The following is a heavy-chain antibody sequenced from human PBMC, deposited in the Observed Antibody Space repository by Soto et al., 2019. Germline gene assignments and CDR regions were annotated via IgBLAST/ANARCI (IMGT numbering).Heavy chain of an antibody. V-gene: IGHV3-23*01. Sequence: GGSLRLSCAASGFTFSSYAMSWVRQAPGKGLEWVSAISGSGGSTYYADSVKGRFTISRDNSKNTLYLQMNSLRAEDTAVYYCAKDGAWARGYYYDSSGYYGGQYYFDYWGQGTLVTVSS. CDR3: AKDGAWARGYYYDSSGYYGGQYYFDY. J-gene: IGHJ4*02. CDR2: ISGSGGST. D-gene: IGHD3-22*01. CDR1: GFTFSSYA.